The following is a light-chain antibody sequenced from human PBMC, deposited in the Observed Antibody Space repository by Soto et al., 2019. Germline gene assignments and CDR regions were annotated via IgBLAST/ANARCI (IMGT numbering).Light chain of an antibody. CDR2: GAS. CDR3: QNYGGSLPWT. J-gene: IGKJ1*01. V-gene: IGKV3-20*01. CDR1: QSLSNNY. Sequence: DIVLTQSPATLSLSPGERATLSCRASQSLSNNYLAWYQEKPGQSPKLLFYGASTRAAGIPARFSGSGSGTDFTLTITRLEPEDFAVYYCQNYGGSLPWTFGPGTKVEV.